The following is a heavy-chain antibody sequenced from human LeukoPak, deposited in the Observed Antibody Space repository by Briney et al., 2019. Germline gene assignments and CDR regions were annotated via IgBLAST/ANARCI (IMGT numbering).Heavy chain of an antibody. D-gene: IGHD2-2*02. CDR3: ARDSLDVVVPAAIMDY. CDR2: ISAYNGNT. CDR1: GYTFTGYY. V-gene: IGHV1-18*04. Sequence: GASVKVSCKASGYTFTGYYMHWVRQAPGQGLEWMGWISAYNGNTNYAQKLQGRVTMTTDTSTSTAYMELRSLRSDDTAVYYCARDSLDVVVPAAIMDYWGQGTMVTVSS. J-gene: IGHJ3*01.